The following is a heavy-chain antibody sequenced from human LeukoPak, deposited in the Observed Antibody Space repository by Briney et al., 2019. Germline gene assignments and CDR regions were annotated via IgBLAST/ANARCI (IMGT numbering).Heavy chain of an antibody. D-gene: IGHD2-2*01. V-gene: IGHV4-59*11. CDR2: IFYSGST. Sequence: KPSEPLSLTCTVSGGSISSHYWSWIRQPPAKGLEWMGYIFYSGSTNCNPSLKSRVTMSVDTSKNQFSLKLSSVTAADTAVYYCAREYCTSSSCYFDYWGQGTLVTVSS. J-gene: IGHJ4*02. CDR1: GGSISSHY. CDR3: AREYCTSSSCYFDY.